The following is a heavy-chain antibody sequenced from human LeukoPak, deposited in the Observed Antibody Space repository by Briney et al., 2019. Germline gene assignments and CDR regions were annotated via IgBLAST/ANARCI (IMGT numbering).Heavy chain of an antibody. CDR3: ARGQGYCGGDCYSTFVY. Sequence: SVKVSCKASGGTFSSYAISWGRQAPGQGLEGMGGIIPIVGTANYAQKFQGRVTVTADASTSTAYMELSSLRSEDPAVYYCARGQGYCGGDCYSTFVYWGQGPLVSVS. V-gene: IGHV1-69*13. D-gene: IGHD2-21*02. J-gene: IGHJ4*02. CDR1: GGTFSSYA. CDR2: IIPIVGTA.